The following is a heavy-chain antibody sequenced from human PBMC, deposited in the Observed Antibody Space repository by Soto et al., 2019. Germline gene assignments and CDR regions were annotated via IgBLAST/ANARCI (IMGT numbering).Heavy chain of an antibody. CDR2: ISGSGGST. CDR3: AKGGRSQVVVAARERFDP. CDR1: GFTFSSYA. J-gene: IGHJ5*02. Sequence: GESLRLSCGASGFTFSSYAMSWVRQAPGKGLEWVSAISGSGGSTYYADSVKGRFTISRDNSKNTLYLQMNSLRAEDTAVYYCAKGGRSQVVVAARERFDPWGQGTLVTVSS. V-gene: IGHV3-23*01. D-gene: IGHD2-15*01.